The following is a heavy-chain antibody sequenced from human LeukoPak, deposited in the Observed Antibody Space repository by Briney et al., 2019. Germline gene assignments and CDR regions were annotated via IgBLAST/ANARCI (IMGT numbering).Heavy chain of an antibody. CDR1: GFTFSSYS. J-gene: IGHJ4*02. Sequence: GGSLRLSCAASGFTFSSYSMNWVRQAPGKGLEWVSSISSSSSYIYYADSVKGRFTISRDNAKNSLYLQMNSLRAEETAVYYCARVDYSSGWYGFDYWGQGTLVTVSS. CDR2: ISSSSSYI. V-gene: IGHV3-21*01. CDR3: ARVDYSSGWYGFDY. D-gene: IGHD6-19*01.